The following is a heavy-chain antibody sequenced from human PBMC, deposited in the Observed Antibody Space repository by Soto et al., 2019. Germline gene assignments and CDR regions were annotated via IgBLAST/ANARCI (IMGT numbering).Heavy chain of an antibody. CDR3: ARVRLLLWFGNYGMDV. Sequence: QVQRVQSGAEEKKPGASVKVSCKASGYTFTSYAMHWVRQAPGQRLEWMGWINAGNGNTKYSQKFQGRVTITRDTSASTAYMELSSLRSEDTAVYYCARVRLLLWFGNYGMDVWGQGTTVTVSS. V-gene: IGHV1-3*05. CDR1: GYTFTSYA. CDR2: INAGNGNT. D-gene: IGHD3-10*01. J-gene: IGHJ6*02.